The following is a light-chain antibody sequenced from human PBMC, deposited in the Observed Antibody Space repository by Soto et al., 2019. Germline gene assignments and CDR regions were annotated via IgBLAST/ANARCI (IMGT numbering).Light chain of an antibody. CDR1: QSISSN. J-gene: IGKJ4*01. CDR2: DAS. V-gene: IGKV3-15*01. CDR3: QQYNNWPPLT. Sequence: EIVMTQSPATLSVSPGERATLSCRASQSISSNLAWYQQKPGQTPRLLIYDASTRATGIPARFSGRGSGTDFTLTISSLQPEDFAVYYCQQYNNWPPLTFGGGTKVEIK.